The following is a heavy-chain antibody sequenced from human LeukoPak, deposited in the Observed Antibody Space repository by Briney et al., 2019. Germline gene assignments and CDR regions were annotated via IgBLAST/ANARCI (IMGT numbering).Heavy chain of an antibody. CDR2: ISGSGGST. V-gene: IGHV3-23*01. Sequence: GGSLRLSCAASGFTFSSYAMSWVRQAPGKGLEWVSAISGSGGSTYYADSVKGRFTISRNNSKNTLYLQMNSLRAEDTAVYYCAKDRRSGSDYIDYWGQGTLVTVSS. CDR3: AKDRRSGSDYIDY. J-gene: IGHJ4*02. CDR1: GFTFSSYA. D-gene: IGHD1-26*01.